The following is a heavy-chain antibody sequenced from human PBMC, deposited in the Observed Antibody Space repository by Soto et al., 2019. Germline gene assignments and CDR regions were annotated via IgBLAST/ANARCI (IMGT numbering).Heavy chain of an antibody. D-gene: IGHD2-15*01. Sequence: QVQVVESGGGVVQPGRSLRLSCAASGFAFSSYGMHWVRLPPGKGLEWVALISYPGGTKYYAESVKGRFAISRDNSKNAVFLEMNGLRPEATALYYCARDDACSASSCRNTGFGPWGRGTLVTVSS. V-gene: IGHV3-30*19. CDR1: GFAFSSYG. J-gene: IGHJ5*02. CDR3: ARDDACSASSCRNTGFGP. CDR2: ISYPGGTK.